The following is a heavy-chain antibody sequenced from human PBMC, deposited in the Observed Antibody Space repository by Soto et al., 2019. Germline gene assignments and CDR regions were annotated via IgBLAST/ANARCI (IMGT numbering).Heavy chain of an antibody. V-gene: IGHV3-23*01. D-gene: IGHD6-19*01. CDR3: ARVYSSGPRDAFDI. CDR2: ISGSGGSI. J-gene: IGHJ3*02. CDR1: GFTFRNYA. Sequence: PGGSLRLSCAASGFTFRNYAMSWVRQAPGKGLEWVSAISGSGGSIYYADSVKGRFTISRDNSKNTLFLQMNSLRAEDTAVYYCARVYSSGPRDAFDIWGQGTMVTVSS.